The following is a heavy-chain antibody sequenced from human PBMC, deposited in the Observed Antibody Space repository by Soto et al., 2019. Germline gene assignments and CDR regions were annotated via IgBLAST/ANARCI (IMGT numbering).Heavy chain of an antibody. D-gene: IGHD1-1*01. CDR2: SSNSGTFS. CDR1: GFTFSDYY. Sequence: GGSLRLSCEGSGFTFSDYYISWIRQAPGKGPEWISYSSNSGTFSRYADSVKGRFSISRDNTKNLLYLQMNSLRAEDTAVYYCARSGDNYNRLDYWGQGTPVTVSS. CDR3: ARSGDNYNRLDY. J-gene: IGHJ4*02. V-gene: IGHV3-11*06.